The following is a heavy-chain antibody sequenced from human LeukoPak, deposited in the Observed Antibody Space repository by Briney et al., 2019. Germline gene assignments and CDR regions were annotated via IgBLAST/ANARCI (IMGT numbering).Heavy chain of an antibody. CDR1: GGSISSYY. CDR2: IYTSGST. J-gene: IGHJ4*02. D-gene: IGHD6-13*01. CDR3: ARDPSPIRHSSSWSY. V-gene: IGHV4-4*07. Sequence: SETLSLTCTVSGGSISSYYWSWIRQPAGKGLEWIGRIYTSGSTNYNPSLKSRVTMSVDTSKNQFSLKLSSVTAADTAVYYCARDPSPIRHSSSWSYWGQGTLVTVSS.